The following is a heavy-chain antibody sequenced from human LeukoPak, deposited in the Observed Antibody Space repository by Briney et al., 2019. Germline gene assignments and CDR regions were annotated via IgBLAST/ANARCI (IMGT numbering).Heavy chain of an antibody. CDR1: GYTFTSYG. Sequence: ASVKVSCKASGYTFTSYGISWVRQAPGQGLEWMGWISAYNGNTNYAQKLQGRATMTTDTSTSTAYMELRSPRSDDTAVYYCARGLATKGPEYLDYWGQGTLVTVSS. V-gene: IGHV1-18*01. CDR2: ISAYNGNT. J-gene: IGHJ4*02. D-gene: IGHD5-12*01. CDR3: ARGLATKGPEYLDY.